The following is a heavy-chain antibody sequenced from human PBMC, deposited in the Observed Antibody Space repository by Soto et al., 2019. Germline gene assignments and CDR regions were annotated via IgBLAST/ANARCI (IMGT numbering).Heavy chain of an antibody. CDR1: GGSISSYY. V-gene: IGHV4-59*01. CDR3: ARDGGPNWLLDY. CDR2: IYYSGST. J-gene: IGHJ4*02. Sequence: SETLSLTCTVSGGSISSYYWSWIRQPPGKGLEWIGYIYYSGSTNYNPSLKSRVTISVDTSKNQFSLKLSSVTAADTAVYYCARDGGPNWLLDYWGQGTLVTVSS. D-gene: IGHD3-9*01.